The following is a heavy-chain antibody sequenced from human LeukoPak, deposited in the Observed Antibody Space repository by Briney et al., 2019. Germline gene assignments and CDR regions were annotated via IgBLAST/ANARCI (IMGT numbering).Heavy chain of an antibody. J-gene: IGHJ5*02. Sequence: SVKVSCKASGGTFSSYAISWVRQAPGQGLEWMGGIIPIFGTANYAQKFQGRVTITADESTSTAYMELSSLRSEDTAVYYCARDRRDGDYVDPWGQGTLVTVSS. D-gene: IGHD4-17*01. CDR3: ARDRRDGDYVDP. CDR2: IIPIFGTA. V-gene: IGHV1-69*13. CDR1: GGTFSSYA.